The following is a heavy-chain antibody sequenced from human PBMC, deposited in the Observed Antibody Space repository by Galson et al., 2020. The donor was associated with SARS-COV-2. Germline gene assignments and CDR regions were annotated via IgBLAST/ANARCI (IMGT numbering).Heavy chain of an antibody. CDR3: VRDLDGSGSYFLH. Sequence: GESLKISCAASGFSFSSYAMHWVRQAPGKGLEWVAVIWYDGITKKYADPVKGRFTISRDNSKNTLYLQMNSLRVEDTAVFYCVRDLDGSGSYFLHWGQGTLVTVSS. D-gene: IGHD3-10*01. CDR2: IWYDGITK. V-gene: IGHV3-33*01. J-gene: IGHJ4*02. CDR1: GFSFSSYA.